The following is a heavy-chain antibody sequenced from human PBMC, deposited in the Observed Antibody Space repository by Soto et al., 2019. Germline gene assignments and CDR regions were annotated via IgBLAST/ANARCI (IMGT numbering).Heavy chain of an antibody. Sequence: QVQLVQSGAEVKKPGSSVKVSCKASGGTFSSYAISWVRQAPGQGLEWMGGINPIFGTADYAQKFQGRVTITADESTSTAYMELSSRRSEDTAVYYCARHPVSGSYAYYYGMDVWGQGTTVTVSS. CDR1: GGTFSSYA. D-gene: IGHD1-26*01. V-gene: IGHV1-69*12. J-gene: IGHJ6*02. CDR2: INPIFGTA. CDR3: ARHPVSGSYAYYYGMDV.